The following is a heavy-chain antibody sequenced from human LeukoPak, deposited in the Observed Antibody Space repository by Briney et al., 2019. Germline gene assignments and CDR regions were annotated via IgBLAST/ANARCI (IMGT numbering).Heavy chain of an antibody. J-gene: IGHJ6*02. V-gene: IGHV3-64*01. D-gene: IGHD1-1*01. CDR1: GFTFGNYA. CDR3: ARTSITTMGYYYYGMDV. CDR2: ISSNGGST. Sequence: GGSLRLSWAASGFTFGNYAMIWVRQAPGKGLEYVSAISSNGGSTDYANSVKGRFTISRDNSKNTLDLQMGSLRVEDMAVYYCARTSITTMGYYYYGMDVWGQGATVTVS.